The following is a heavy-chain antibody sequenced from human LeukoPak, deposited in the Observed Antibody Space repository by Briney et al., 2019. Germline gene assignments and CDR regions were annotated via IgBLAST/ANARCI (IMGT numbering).Heavy chain of an antibody. V-gene: IGHV3-23*01. CDR3: AKDHRGYSYGDWFDP. CDR2: ISGSGGST. D-gene: IGHD5-18*01. CDR1: GFTFCSYA. Sequence: GGSLRLSCAASGFTFCSYAMSWILQAPGKGLEWVSAISGSGGSTYYADSVKGRFTISRDNSKNTLYLQMNSLRVEDTAVYYCAKDHRGYSYGDWFDPWGQGTLVTVSS. J-gene: IGHJ5*02.